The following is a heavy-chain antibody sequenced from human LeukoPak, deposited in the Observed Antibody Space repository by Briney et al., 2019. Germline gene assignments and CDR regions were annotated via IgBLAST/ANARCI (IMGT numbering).Heavy chain of an antibody. CDR3: ARHRPGPYDY. V-gene: IGHV4-59*08. Sequence: PETLSLTCTISGGSINNYYWSWLRQPPGKGLEWIGYIYYSGSTTYNPSLKSRVTISVDTSKNQFSLSLSSVTAADTAVYYCARHRPGPYDYWGQGTLVTVSS. CDR2: IYYSGST. D-gene: IGHD6-6*01. CDR1: GGSINNYY. J-gene: IGHJ4*02.